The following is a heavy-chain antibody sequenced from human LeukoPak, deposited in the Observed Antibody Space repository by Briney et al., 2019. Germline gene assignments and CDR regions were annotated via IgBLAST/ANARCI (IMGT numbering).Heavy chain of an antibody. J-gene: IGHJ4*02. CDR1: GGTFSSYA. V-gene: IGHV1-69*05. CDR3: AVTKYDFWSGYGY. D-gene: IGHD3-3*01. Sequence: ASVKVSCKASGGTFSSYAISWVRQAPGQGLEWMGGIIPIFGTANYAQKFQGRVTITTDESTSTAYMELSSLRSEDTAVYYCAVTKYDFWSGYGYWGQGTLVTVSS. CDR2: IIPIFGTA.